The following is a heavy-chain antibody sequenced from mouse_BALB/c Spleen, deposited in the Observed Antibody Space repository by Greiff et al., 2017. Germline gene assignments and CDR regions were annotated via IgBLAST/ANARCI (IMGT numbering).Heavy chain of an antibody. J-gene: IGHJ2*01. CDR2: IAPGSGST. V-gene: IGHV1S41*01. CDR3: ARGYYGSSYDYFDY. CDR1: GYTFTSYW. Sequence: ELVRPGASVKLSCKASGYTFTSYWINWIKQRPGQGLEWIGRIAPGSGSTYYNEMFKGKATLTVDTSSSTAYIQLSSLSSEDSAVYFCARGYYGSSYDYFDYWGQGTTLTVSS. D-gene: IGHD1-1*01.